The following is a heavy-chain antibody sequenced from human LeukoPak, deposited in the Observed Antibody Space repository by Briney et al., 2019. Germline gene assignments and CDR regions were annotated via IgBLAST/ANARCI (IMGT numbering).Heavy chain of an antibody. J-gene: IGHJ5*02. CDR1: GGSFSGYY. V-gene: IGHV4-34*01. CDR3: ARGRRAAIYIAAAGTRGNWFDP. CDR2: INHSGST. Sequence: SETLSLTCAVYGGSFSGYYWSWIRQPPGKGLEWIGEINHSGSTNYSPSLKSRVTISVDTSKNQFSLKLSSVTAADTAVYYCARGRRAAIYIAAAGTRGNWFDPWGQGTLVTVSS. D-gene: IGHD6-13*01.